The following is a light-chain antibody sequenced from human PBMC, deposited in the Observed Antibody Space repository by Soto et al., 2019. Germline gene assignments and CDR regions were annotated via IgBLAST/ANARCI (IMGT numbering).Light chain of an antibody. CDR3: QQYGSSPPYT. CDR1: QSVSNNY. CDR2: GSS. V-gene: IGKV3-20*01. Sequence: EIVLTQSPGTLSLSPGERATLSCRASQSVSNNYLAWYQQKPGQAPRLLIFGSSDRATGIPDRFIGSGSGTDVTLAISRLEPEDFAVYYCQQYGSSPPYTFGQGTKLEIK. J-gene: IGKJ2*01.